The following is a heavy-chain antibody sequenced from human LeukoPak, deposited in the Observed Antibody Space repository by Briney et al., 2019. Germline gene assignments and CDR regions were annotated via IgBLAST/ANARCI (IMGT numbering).Heavy chain of an antibody. J-gene: IGHJ4*02. CDR3: ASPYSSSWSSRYYFDY. V-gene: IGHV3-7*03. Sequence: GGSLRLSCAASGFIFTDYWMNWVRQAPGRGLEWLASVKGDGSATSYVDSVKGRFTISRDNAKNSLYLQMNSLRAEDTAVYYCASPYSSSWSSRYYFDYWGQGTLVTVSS. CDR1: GFIFTDYW. CDR2: VKGDGSAT. D-gene: IGHD6-13*01.